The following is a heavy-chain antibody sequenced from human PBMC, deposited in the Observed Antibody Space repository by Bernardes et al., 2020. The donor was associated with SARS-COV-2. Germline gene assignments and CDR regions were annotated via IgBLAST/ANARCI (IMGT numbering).Heavy chain of an antibody. CDR3: ARVGPYGSGSYYNCADY. CDR2: IYYSGST. J-gene: IGHJ4*02. Sequence: TLSLTCTVSGGSISSSSYYWGWIRQPPGKGLEWIGSIYYSGSTYYNPSLKSRVTISVDTSKNQFSLKLSSVTAADTAVYYCARVGPYGSGSYYNCADYWGQGTLVTVSS. CDR1: GGSISSSSYY. V-gene: IGHV4-39*01. D-gene: IGHD3-10*01.